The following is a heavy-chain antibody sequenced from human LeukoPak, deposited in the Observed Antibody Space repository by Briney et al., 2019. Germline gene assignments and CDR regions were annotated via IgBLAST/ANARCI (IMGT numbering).Heavy chain of an antibody. CDR3: AKDGTPGDY. CDR1: GSTFSNSG. Sequence: GGSLRLSCAASGSTFSNSGMSWARQAPGMGLEWVSAISGSGSSTYYADSVKGRFTISRDNPKNTLYLQMSGLRADDTAVYYCAKDGTPGDYWGQGTRVTVSS. D-gene: IGHD2-15*01. V-gene: IGHV3-23*01. CDR2: ISGSGSST. J-gene: IGHJ4*02.